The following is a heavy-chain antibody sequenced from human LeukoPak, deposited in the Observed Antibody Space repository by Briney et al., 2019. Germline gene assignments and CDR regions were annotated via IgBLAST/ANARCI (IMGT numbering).Heavy chain of an antibody. V-gene: IGHV3-21*01. CDR3: ARDRLLEDRDYPYYYYMDV. Sequence: GGSLRLSCAVSGFTFSSYTINWVRQAPGKGLEWVSSISSSSSYIYYADSVKGRFTISRDNAKNSLSLQMNSLRAEDTAVYYCARDRLLEDRDYPYYYYMDVWGIGTTVTVSS. J-gene: IGHJ6*03. CDR1: GFTFSSYT. CDR2: ISSSSSYI. D-gene: IGHD1-1*01.